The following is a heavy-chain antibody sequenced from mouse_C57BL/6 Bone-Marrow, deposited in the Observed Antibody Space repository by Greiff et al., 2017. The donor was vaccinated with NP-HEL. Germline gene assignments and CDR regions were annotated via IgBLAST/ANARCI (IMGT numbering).Heavy chain of an antibody. CDR2: INPNNGGT. CDR1: GYTFTDYC. CDR3: AREEGEDLFDC. V-gene: IGHV1-26*01. J-gene: IGHJ2*01. Sequence: EVQLQQSGPELVKPGASVKISCKASGYTFTDYCMNWVKQSPGKGLEWIGDINPNNGGTSYNQKFKGKATLTVDKSSSTASMELSSLTSEDSAVYYCAREEGEDLFDCEGRGTTLTVTA.